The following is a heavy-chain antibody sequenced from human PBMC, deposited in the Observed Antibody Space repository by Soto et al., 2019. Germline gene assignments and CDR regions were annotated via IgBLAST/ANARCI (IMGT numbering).Heavy chain of an antibody. CDR1: GYSFTDYH. CDR2: INPKSGGT. CDR3: ARGDSTDCSNGVCSFFYNHDMDV. J-gene: IGHJ6*02. V-gene: IGHV1-2*04. Sequence: VASVKVSCKASGYSFTDYHIHWVRQAPGQGLEWLGRINPKSGGTSTAQKFQGWVTMTTDTSISTASMELTRLTSGDTAIYYCARGDSTDCSNGVCSFFYNHDMDVWG. D-gene: IGHD2-8*01.